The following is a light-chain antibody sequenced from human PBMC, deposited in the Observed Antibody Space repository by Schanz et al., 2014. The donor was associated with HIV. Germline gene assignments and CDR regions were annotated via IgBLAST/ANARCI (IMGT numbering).Light chain of an antibody. CDR1: SSDIGTYNY. J-gene: IGLJ2*01. CDR2: DVS. Sequence: QSALTQPASVSGSPGQSITISCTGTSSDIGTYNYVSWYQQYPGKAPKVLIYDVSNRPSGVSDRFSGSKSGNTASLTISGLQAEDEGDYYCSSYTSSILIFGGGTKLTVL. V-gene: IGLV2-14*01. CDR3: SSYTSSILI.